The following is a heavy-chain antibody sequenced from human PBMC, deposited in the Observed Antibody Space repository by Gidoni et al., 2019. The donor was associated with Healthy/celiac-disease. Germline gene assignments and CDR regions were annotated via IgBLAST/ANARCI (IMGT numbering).Heavy chain of an antibody. V-gene: IGHV3-48*03. D-gene: IGHD2-21*01. J-gene: IGHJ4*02. Sequence: EVQLVESGGGLVQPGGSLRLSCAASGFTFSSYEMNWVRQAPGKGLEWVSYISSSGSTIYYADSVKGRFTISRDNAKNSLYLQMNSLRAEDTAVYYCARDRNVDYFDYWGQGTLVTVSS. CDR3: ARDRNVDYFDY. CDR1: GFTFSSYE. CDR2: ISSSGSTI.